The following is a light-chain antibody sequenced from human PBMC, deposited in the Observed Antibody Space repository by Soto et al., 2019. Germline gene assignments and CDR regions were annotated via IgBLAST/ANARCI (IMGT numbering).Light chain of an antibody. J-gene: IGLJ1*01. CDR3: SSYTGTTTLYV. Sequence: QSVLTQPASVSGSPGQSITISCTGTSSDVGGYKFVSWYQQDPGKAPKLMIYEVSNRPSGVSNRFSGSKSGNTASLTISGLQAEDEADYYCSSYTGTTTLYVFGTGTKVTVL. V-gene: IGLV2-14*01. CDR1: SSDVGGYKF. CDR2: EVS.